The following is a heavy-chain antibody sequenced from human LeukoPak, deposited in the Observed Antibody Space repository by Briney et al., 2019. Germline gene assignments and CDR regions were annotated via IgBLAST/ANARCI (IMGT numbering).Heavy chain of an antibody. CDR3: ARSDSYTWFDP. CDR1: GYTFTSYG. CDR2: INPDDGGT. D-gene: IGHD2-15*01. J-gene: IGHJ5*02. V-gene: IGHV1-2*02. Sequence: ASVKVSCKASGYTFTSYGISWVRQAPGQGLEWMGWINPDDGGTSYAQKFQGRVTMTRDTSISTVYVELSRLRSDDTAVYYCARSDSYTWFDPWGQGTLVTVPS.